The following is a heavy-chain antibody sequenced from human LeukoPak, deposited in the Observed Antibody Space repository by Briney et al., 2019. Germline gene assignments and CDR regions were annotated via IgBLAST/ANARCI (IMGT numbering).Heavy chain of an antibody. CDR3: ARDTAEKIAAAGTDWFDP. J-gene: IGHJ5*02. Sequence: ASVKVSCKASGYTFTSYGISWVRQAPGQGLEWMGWISAYNGNTNYAQKLQGRVTMTTDTSTSTAYMGLRSLRSDDTAVYYCARDTAEKIAAAGTDWFDPWGQGTLVTVSS. CDR2: ISAYNGNT. CDR1: GYTFTSYG. V-gene: IGHV1-18*01. D-gene: IGHD6-13*01.